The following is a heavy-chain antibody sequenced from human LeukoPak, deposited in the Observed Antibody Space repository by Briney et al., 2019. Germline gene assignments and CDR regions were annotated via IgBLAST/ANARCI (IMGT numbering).Heavy chain of an antibody. D-gene: IGHD6-13*01. CDR1: GFTLSSYS. CDR3: AKEQAKSGSWSSEYFQH. J-gene: IGHJ1*01. Sequence: GGSLRLSCAVSGFTLSSYSMSWVRQAPGKGLEWVSAISGSGGSTYYADSVKGRFTISRDNSKNTLYLQMNSLRAEDTAVYYCAKEQAKSGSWSSEYFQHWGQGTLVTVSS. V-gene: IGHV3-23*01. CDR2: ISGSGGST.